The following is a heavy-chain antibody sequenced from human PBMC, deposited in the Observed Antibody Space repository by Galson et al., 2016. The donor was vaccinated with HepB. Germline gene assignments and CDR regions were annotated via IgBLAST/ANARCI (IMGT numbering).Heavy chain of an antibody. J-gene: IGHJ4*02. CDR1: GFTFSSYS. CDR2: ISSSSSYI. D-gene: IGHD1-26*01. V-gene: IGHV3-21*01. Sequence: SGFTFSSYSMNWVRQAPGKGLEWVSSISSSSSYIYYADSVKGRFTISRDNAKNSLYLQMNSLRAEDTAVYYCARGDIVGAIFDYWGQGTLVTVSS. CDR3: ARGDIVGAIFDY.